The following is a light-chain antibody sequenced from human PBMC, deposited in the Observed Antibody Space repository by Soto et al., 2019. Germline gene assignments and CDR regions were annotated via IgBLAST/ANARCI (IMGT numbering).Light chain of an antibody. CDR3: QQYGGSPLFT. J-gene: IGKJ3*01. CDR2: GPA. V-gene: IGKV3-20*01. Sequence: EIVLTQSPGTLSLSPGDRATLSCRASQSVSGSYLAWYQHKPGQAPRLLIYGPAIRATGIPDRFSASGSGTDSTLTISRLEPEDFAVYYCQQYGGSPLFTFGPGTKVDVK. CDR1: QSVSGSY.